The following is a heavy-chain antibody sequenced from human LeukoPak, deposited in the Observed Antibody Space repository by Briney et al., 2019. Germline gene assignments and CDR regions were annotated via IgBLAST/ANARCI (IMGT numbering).Heavy chain of an antibody. V-gene: IGHV3-30-3*01. D-gene: IGHD7-27*01. CDR2: VSYDGSNK. CDR3: ARPETGAGNAFDI. CDR1: GFTFSSYA. Sequence: GRSLRLSCAASGFTFSSYAMHWVRQAPGKGLEWGGVVSYDGSNKYYADSVKGRFTISRDNSTNTLYLQMNSLRAEDTAVYYCARPETGAGNAFDIWGQGTMVTVSS. J-gene: IGHJ3*02.